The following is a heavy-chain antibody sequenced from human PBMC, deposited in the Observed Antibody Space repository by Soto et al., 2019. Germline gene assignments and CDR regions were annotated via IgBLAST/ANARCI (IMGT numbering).Heavy chain of an antibody. CDR3: ARGAARSFFDY. Sequence: GGSLRLSCAASGFTFSNYWMHWVRQAPGKGLVWVSRLNSDGSSTSYADSVKGRFTISRDNAKNRLYLEMSSLRAEDTAVYYCARGAARSFFDYWGQGSLVTVSS. CDR2: LNSDGSST. CDR1: GFTFSNYW. V-gene: IGHV3-74*01. J-gene: IGHJ4*02. D-gene: IGHD6-6*01.